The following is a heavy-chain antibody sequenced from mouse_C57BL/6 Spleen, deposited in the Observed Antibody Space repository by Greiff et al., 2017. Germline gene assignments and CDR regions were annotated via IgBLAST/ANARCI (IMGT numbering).Heavy chain of an antibody. CDR2: IDPSDSYT. V-gene: IGHV1-69*01. J-gene: IGHJ4*01. CDR3: ARRGVYRDYYAMDY. CDR1: GYTFTSYW. D-gene: IGHD1-3*01. Sequence: QVQLQQPGAELVMPGASVKLSCKASGYTFTSYWMHWVKQRPGQGLEWIGEIDPSDSYTNYNQKFKGKSTLTVDKSSSTAYMQLSSLTSEDSAVYYCARRGVYRDYYAMDYWGQGTSVTVSS.